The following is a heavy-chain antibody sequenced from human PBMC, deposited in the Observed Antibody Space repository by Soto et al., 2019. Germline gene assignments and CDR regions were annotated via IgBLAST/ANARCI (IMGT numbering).Heavy chain of an antibody. CDR2: ISFDGSNE. V-gene: IGHV3-30-3*01. CDR1: EFTFSSYA. D-gene: IGHD2-15*01. Sequence: QLVESGGRGVQPGRSLRLSCAASEFTFSSYAMHWVRQAPGRGLEWVALISFDGSNEYYADSVKGRFIISRDNSKNMVYLQMNSLRTDDTAIYYCARTIPRWSYHYGMDVWGQGTKVTVSS. J-gene: IGHJ6*02. CDR3: ARTIPRWSYHYGMDV.